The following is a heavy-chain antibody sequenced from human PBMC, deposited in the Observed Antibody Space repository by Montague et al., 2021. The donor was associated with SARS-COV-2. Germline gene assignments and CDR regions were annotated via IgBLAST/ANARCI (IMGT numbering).Heavy chain of an antibody. CDR3: ERDLRQWLAHYYYYGMDV. CDR1: GASVGSSD. D-gene: IGHD6-19*01. V-gene: IGHV4-59*02. Sequence: SETLSLTCTVSGASVGSSDWGWIRQSPGKGLEWIGYFYSVGSTDYNPSLKSRATISRDTSKNQFSLTVRSVTAADTAGYDCERDLRQWLAHYYYYGMDVWGQGTTVTVSS. J-gene: IGHJ6*02. CDR2: FYSVGST.